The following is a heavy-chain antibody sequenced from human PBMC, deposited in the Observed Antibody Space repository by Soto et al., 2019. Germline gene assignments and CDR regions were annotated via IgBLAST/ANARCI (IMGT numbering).Heavy chain of an antibody. V-gene: IGHV3-23*01. Sequence: PGGSLTLSRASSRLTFSNSDLSWLRQAPWRGLEWVSSISDGSATTYYADSVKGRFTISRDNSKNTLYLRMNSLRAEDAAVYYCAKGHAWPFSFDYWGQGT. D-gene: IGHD2-2*01. CDR1: RLTFSNSD. CDR2: ISDGSATT. CDR3: AKGHAWPFSFDY. J-gene: IGHJ4*02.